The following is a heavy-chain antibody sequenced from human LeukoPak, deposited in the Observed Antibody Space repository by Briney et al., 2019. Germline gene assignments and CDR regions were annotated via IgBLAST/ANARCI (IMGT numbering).Heavy chain of an antibody. D-gene: IGHD3-3*01. CDR3: ARDAGWRLDP. Sequence: GGSLRLSCSASGFTFSSFAMHWVRQAPGKGLEYVSAISSNGATTYYADSVKGRFTISRDNSKNTLYLQMSSLRGEDTAVYYCARDAGWRLDPWGQGTLVTVSS. J-gene: IGHJ5*02. V-gene: IGHV3-64D*06. CDR1: GFTFSSFA. CDR2: ISSNGATT.